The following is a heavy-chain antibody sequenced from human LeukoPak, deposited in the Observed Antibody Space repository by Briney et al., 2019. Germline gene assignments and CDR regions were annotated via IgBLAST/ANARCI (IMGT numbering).Heavy chain of an antibody. CDR2: IIPLFGTA. CDR1: GGTFSSYA. D-gene: IGHD3-22*01. Sequence: ASVKVSCKASGGTFSSYAINWVRQAPGQGLEWMGGIIPLFGTANYAQKFQGRVTITADESTSTAYMELSSLRSEDTAVYYCATDPDITMIVPGYWGQGTLVTVSS. J-gene: IGHJ4*02. V-gene: IGHV1-69*13. CDR3: ATDPDITMIVPGY.